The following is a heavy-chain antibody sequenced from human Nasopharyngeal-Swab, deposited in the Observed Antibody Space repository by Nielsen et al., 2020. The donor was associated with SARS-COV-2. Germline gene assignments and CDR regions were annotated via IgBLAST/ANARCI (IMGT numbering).Heavy chain of an antibody. CDR2: IYYSGST. CDR3: ARDRPMVRGVASGGAHYYYYYMDV. J-gene: IGHJ6*03. D-gene: IGHD3-10*01. CDR1: GGSISSYY. Sequence: SETLSLTCTVSGGSISSYYWSWIRQPPGKGLEWIGCIYYSGSTNYNPSLESRVTISVDTSKNQFSLKLSSVTAADTAVYYCARDRPMVRGVASGGAHYYYYYMDVWGKGTTVTVSS. V-gene: IGHV4-59*01.